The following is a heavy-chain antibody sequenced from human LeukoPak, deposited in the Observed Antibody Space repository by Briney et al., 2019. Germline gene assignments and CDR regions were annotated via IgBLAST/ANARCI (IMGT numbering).Heavy chain of an antibody. Sequence: AAVTVSCKASGYTFTSYGISWVRQAPGQGLEWMGWINAYNGNTNYAQKLQGRVTMTTDTSTSTAYMELRSLRSDDTAVYYCAREVYWNPMEYWGQGTLVTVSS. V-gene: IGHV1-18*01. CDR2: INAYNGNT. D-gene: IGHD1-1*01. CDR1: GYTFTSYG. CDR3: AREVYWNPMEY. J-gene: IGHJ4*02.